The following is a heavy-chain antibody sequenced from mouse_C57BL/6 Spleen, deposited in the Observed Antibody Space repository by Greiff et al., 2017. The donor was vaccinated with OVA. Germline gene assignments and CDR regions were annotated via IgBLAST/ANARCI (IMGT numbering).Heavy chain of an antibody. CDR1: GYTFTSYW. J-gene: IGHJ1*03. CDR2: IHPNSGST. Sequence: QVQLQQPGAELVKPGASVKLSCKASGYTFTSYWMHWVKQRPGQGLEWIGMIHPNSGSTNYNEKFKSKATLTVDKSSSTAYMQLSSLTSEDSAVYYCARGEAVPQGRYFDVWGTGTTVTVSS. CDR3: ARGEAVPQGRYFDV. D-gene: IGHD6-1*01. V-gene: IGHV1-64*01.